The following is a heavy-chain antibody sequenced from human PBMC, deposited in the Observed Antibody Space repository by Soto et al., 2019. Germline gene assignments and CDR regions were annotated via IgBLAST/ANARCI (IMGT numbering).Heavy chain of an antibody. V-gene: IGHV3-15*01. Sequence: PGGSLRLSCAASGFTFNKAWMSWVRQAPGKGLEWVARVKSEGAGGATDYAAPVRDRFTITRDDSKNMLYLQMNSLKIEDTAVYHCTTDKGDYGDYLRSWGQGTRVTVSS. J-gene: IGHJ4*02. CDR3: TTDKGDYGDYLRS. CDR1: GFTFNKAW. CDR2: VKSEGAGGAT. D-gene: IGHD4-17*01.